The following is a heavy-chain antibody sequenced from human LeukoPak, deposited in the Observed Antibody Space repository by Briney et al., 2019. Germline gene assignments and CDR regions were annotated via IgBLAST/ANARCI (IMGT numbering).Heavy chain of an antibody. CDR2: IYYSGNT. J-gene: IGHJ5*02. CDR3: ARSGLTGYYSNRNYNWFDP. CDR1: GGSISSYY. D-gene: IGHD3-9*01. Sequence: SETLSLTCTVSGGSISSYYWSWIRQPPGKGLEWIGYIYYSGNTNYNPSLKSRVTISVDTSKNQFSLKLSSVTAADTAVYYCARSGLTGYYSNRNYNWFDPWGQGTLVTASS. V-gene: IGHV4-59*01.